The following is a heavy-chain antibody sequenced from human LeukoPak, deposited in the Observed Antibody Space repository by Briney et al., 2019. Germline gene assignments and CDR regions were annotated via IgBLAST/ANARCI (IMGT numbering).Heavy chain of an antibody. V-gene: IGHV1-2*02. D-gene: IGHD3-10*01. CDR1: GYTFTGFY. CDR2: INPYSGGT. J-gene: IGHJ4*02. CDR3: ARIRRGYGSDSYYSFDY. Sequence: ASVKVSCKASGYTFTGFYIHWVRRAPGQGLEWMGWINPYSGGTEYAQKFQGRGTMTRDTSISTAYMELSRLRSDDTAFYFCARIRRGYGSDSYYSFDYWGQGTLVTVSS.